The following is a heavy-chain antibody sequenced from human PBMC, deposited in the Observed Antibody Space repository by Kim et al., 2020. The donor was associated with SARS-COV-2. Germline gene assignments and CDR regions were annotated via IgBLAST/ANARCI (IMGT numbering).Heavy chain of an antibody. J-gene: IGHJ5*02. V-gene: IGHV3-21*01. CDR1: GFTFSSYS. Sequence: GGSLRLSCAASGFTFSSYSMNWVRQAPGKGLEWVSSISSSSSYIYYADSVKGRFTISRDNAKNSLYLQMNSLRAEDTAVYYCAREYCSSTSCYRDWFDPWGQGTLVTVSS. CDR3: AREYCSSTSCYRDWFDP. CDR2: ISSSSSYI. D-gene: IGHD2-2*01.